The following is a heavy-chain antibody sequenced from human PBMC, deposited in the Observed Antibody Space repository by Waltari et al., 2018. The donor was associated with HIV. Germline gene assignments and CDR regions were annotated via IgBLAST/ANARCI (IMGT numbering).Heavy chain of an antibody. CDR2: ISYDGSNK. CDR1: GFSFNTYA. Sequence: QVQLVESGGGVVQPGRSLRLSCAGCGFSFNTYAMYWVRQAPGKGLECVAVISYDGSNKYYADSVKGRFTISRDNSKNTLYLQMNSLRAEDTAVYYCARDSSGYYYVGYGMDVWGQGTTVTVSS. CDR3: ARDSSGYYYVGYGMDV. V-gene: IGHV3-30*01. D-gene: IGHD3-22*01. J-gene: IGHJ6*02.